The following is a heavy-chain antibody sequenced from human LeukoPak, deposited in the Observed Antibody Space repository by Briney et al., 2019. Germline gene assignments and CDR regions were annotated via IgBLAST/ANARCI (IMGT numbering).Heavy chain of an antibody. V-gene: IGHV3-23*01. D-gene: IGHD6-13*01. J-gene: IGHJ5*02. CDR2: ISGSGGST. CDR1: GFTFSSYA. CDR3: AKVLLGEVFNSRIAAAGPFGP. Sequence: GGSLRLSCAASGFTFSSYAMSWVRQTPGKGLEWVSAISGSGGSTYYADSVKGRFTISRDNSKNTLYLQMNSLRAEDTAVYYCAKVLLGEVFNSRIAAAGPFGPWGQGTLVTVSS.